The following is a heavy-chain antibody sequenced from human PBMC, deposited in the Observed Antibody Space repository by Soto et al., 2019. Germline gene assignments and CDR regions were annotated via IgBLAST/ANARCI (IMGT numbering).Heavy chain of an antibody. CDR2: IDWDDDK. D-gene: IGHD2-2*01. V-gene: IGHV2-70*04. J-gene: IGHJ4*02. Sequence: SGPTLVNPTQTLTLTCTFSGFSLSTSGMRVSWIRQPPGKALEWLARIDWDDDKFYSTSLKTRLTISKDTSKNQVVLTMTNMDSVDTATYYCARIPSPVGYFDYWGQGTLVTVSS. CDR3: ARIPSPVGYFDY. CDR1: GFSLSTSGMR.